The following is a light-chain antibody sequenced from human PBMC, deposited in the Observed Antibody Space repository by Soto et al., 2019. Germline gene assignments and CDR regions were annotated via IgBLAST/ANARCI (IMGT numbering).Light chain of an antibody. CDR1: QDISNY. CDR3: QQYDNLPSLT. CDR2: DAS. Sequence: IQMTQSPSSLSASVGERVTITCQASQDISNYLNWYQQKPGKAPKLLIYDASNLERGVPSRFSGSRSGTDFTFTISSLQPEDIATYYCQQYDNLPSLTFGGGTKVEIK. J-gene: IGKJ4*01. V-gene: IGKV1-33*01.